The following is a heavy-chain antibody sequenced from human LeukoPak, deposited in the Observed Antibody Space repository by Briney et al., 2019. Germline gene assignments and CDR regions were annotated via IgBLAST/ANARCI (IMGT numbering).Heavy chain of an antibody. Sequence: SETLSLTCTVSGGSISSGSYYWRWIRQPAGKGLEWIGRIYTSGSTNYNPSLKSRVTISVDTSKNQFSLKLSSVPAADTAVYYCARERTRDPGAHNWFDPWGQGTLVTVSS. J-gene: IGHJ5*02. CDR3: ARERTRDPGAHNWFDP. CDR1: GGSISSGSYY. CDR2: IYTSGST. V-gene: IGHV4-61*02. D-gene: IGHD7-27*01.